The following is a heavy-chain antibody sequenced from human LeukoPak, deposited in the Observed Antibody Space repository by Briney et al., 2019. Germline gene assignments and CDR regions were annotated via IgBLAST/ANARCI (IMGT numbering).Heavy chain of an antibody. Sequence: GGSLRLSCAASGFTFSSYSMNWVRQAPGKGLEWVSSISSSSSYIYYADSVKGRFTISRGNAKNSLYLQMNSLRAEDTAVYYCARDIAAAGTPHFDYWGQGTLVTVSS. CDR3: ARDIAAAGTPHFDY. J-gene: IGHJ4*02. D-gene: IGHD6-13*01. V-gene: IGHV3-21*01. CDR1: GFTFSSYS. CDR2: ISSSSSYI.